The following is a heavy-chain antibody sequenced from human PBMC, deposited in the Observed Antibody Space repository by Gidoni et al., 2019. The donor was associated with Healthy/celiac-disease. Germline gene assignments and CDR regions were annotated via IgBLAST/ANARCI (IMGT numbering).Heavy chain of an antibody. V-gene: IGHV3-30-3*01. Sequence: VQLVESGGGVVQPGRSLRLSCAASGFTFSSYAMHWVRQAPGKGLEWVAVISYDGSNKYYADSVKGRFTISRDNSKNTLYLQMNSLRAEDTAVYYCARDGDYDFWSGYYLNYYYYMDVWGKGTTVTVSS. D-gene: IGHD3-3*01. CDR2: ISYDGSNK. CDR3: ARDGDYDFWSGYYLNYYYYMDV. J-gene: IGHJ6*03. CDR1: GFTFSSYA.